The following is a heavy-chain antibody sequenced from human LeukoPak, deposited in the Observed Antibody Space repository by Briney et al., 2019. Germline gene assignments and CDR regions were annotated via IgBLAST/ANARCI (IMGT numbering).Heavy chain of an antibody. J-gene: IGHJ4*02. CDR3: AREGRRISGGTLSLDY. Sequence: SQTLSLTCAISGDSVSNNNAAWNWIRQSPSRGLEWLGRTFYRSKWYYDYAASAKSRITINSDTSKNQFSLQLAYVTPEDTAVYYCAREGRRISGGTLSLDYRGQGTLVTVSS. CDR2: TFYRSKWYY. D-gene: IGHD2-15*01. V-gene: IGHV6-1*01. CDR1: GDSVSNNNAA.